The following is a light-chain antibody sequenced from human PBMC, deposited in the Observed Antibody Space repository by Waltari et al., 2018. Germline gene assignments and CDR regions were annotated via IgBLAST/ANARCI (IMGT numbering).Light chain of an antibody. CDR3: QQLNTYPYT. CDR2: TSS. Sequence: QLTQSPSSLAGSVGDSVLISCRTSQYINTYLSWYQLKPGKAPKLLISTSSTLQTGVPSRFSGSGSGPDFTLTITSLQPEDLATYYCQQLNTYPYTFGQGTKLEIK. CDR1: QYINTY. J-gene: IGKJ2*01. V-gene: IGKV1-9*01.